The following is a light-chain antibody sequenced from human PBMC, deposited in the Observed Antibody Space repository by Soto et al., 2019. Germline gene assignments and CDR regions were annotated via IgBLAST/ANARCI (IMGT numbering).Light chain of an antibody. CDR3: QHYGSSPET. CDR2: AAS. Sequence: EIVLTQSPGTLSLSPGERATLSCRASQSVSSTYLAWYQQKPGQAPRLLIYAASSRATGVPDRFSGSGSGTDFNLTISRLEPEDFAVYYCQHYGSSPETFGQGTKVEIK. CDR1: QSVSSTY. J-gene: IGKJ1*01. V-gene: IGKV3-20*01.